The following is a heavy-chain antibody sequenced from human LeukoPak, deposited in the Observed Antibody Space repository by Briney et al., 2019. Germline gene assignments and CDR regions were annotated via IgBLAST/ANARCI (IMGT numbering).Heavy chain of an antibody. J-gene: IGHJ4*02. CDR3: ARDWRYSYGTFDY. CDR2: ISYDGSNK. Sequence: GGSLRLSCAASGFTFSSYAMHWVRQAPGKGLEWVAVISYDGSNKYYADSVKGRFTISRDNSKNTLYLQMNSLRAEDTAVYYCARDWRYSYGTFDYWGQGTLVTVSS. CDR1: GFTFSSYA. D-gene: IGHD5-18*01. V-gene: IGHV3-30*01.